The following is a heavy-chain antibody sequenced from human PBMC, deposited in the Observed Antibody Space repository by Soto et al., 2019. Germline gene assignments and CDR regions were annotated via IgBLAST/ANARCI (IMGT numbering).Heavy chain of an antibody. CDR3: AKENGYSSSWFEFDY. J-gene: IGHJ4*02. CDR2: ISGSGGST. Sequence: EVQLLESGGGLVQPGGSLRLSCAASGFTFSSYAMSWVRQAPGQGLAWVSAISGSGGSTYYADSVKGRFTISRDNSKNTLYLQMNSLRAEATAVYYCAKENGYSSSWFEFDYCGQGTLVTVSS. D-gene: IGHD6-13*01. V-gene: IGHV3-23*01. CDR1: GFTFSSYA.